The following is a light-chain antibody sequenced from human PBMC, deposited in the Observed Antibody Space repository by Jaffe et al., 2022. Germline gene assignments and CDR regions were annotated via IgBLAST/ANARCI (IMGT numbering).Light chain of an antibody. V-gene: IGKV1-9*01. Sequence: DIQLTQSPSFLSASVGDRVTITCRASQGISSYLAWYQQKPGKAPKLLIYAASTLQSGVPSRFGGSGSGTEFTLTISSLQPEDFATYYCQQLNGYLTFGGGTKVEIK. CDR1: QGISSY. CDR3: QQLNGYLT. J-gene: IGKJ4*01. CDR2: AAS.